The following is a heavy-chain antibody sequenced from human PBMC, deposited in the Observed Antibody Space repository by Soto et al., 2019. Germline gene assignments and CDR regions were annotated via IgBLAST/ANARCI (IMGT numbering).Heavy chain of an antibody. V-gene: IGHV4-59*01. CDR1: GGSINNYY. CDR3: ARTREGTTTYYFDY. D-gene: IGHD1-26*01. J-gene: IGHJ4*02. Sequence: ETLSLTCTVSGGSINNYYWSWIRQSPGKGLEWIGYIYYTGSNNNYNPSLKGQATISVDSSKTQFSLRVTSVTAADTAVYYCARTREGTTTYYFDYWGQGSLVTVSS. CDR2: IYYTGSN.